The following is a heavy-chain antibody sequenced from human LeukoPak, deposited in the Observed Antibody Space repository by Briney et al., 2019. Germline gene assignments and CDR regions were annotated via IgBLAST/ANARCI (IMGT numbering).Heavy chain of an antibody. V-gene: IGHV1-2*02. CDR3: ARGYSSSGGWFDP. Sequence: ASVKVSCKASGYTFTGYYMHWVRQAPGQGLEWMGWINPNSGGTNYAQKFQGRVTITADKSTSTAYMELSSLRSEDTAVYYCARGYSSSGGWFDPWGQGTLVTVSS. D-gene: IGHD6-13*01. CDR2: INPNSGGT. J-gene: IGHJ5*02. CDR1: GYTFTGYY.